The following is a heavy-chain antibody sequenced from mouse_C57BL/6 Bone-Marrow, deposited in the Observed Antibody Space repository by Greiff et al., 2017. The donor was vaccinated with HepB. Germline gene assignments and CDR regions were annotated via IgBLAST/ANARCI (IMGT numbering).Heavy chain of an antibody. CDR1: GYTFTSYT. V-gene: IGHV1-4*01. J-gene: IGHJ4*01. Sequence: QVQLQQSGAELARPGASVKMSCKASGYTFTSYTMHWVKQRPGQGLEWIGYINPSSGYTKYNQKCKDKATLTADKSSSTAYMQLSSLTSEDSAVYYCARTPTVVARNYAMDYWGQGTSVTVSS. D-gene: IGHD1-1*01. CDR3: ARTPTVVARNYAMDY. CDR2: INPSSGYT.